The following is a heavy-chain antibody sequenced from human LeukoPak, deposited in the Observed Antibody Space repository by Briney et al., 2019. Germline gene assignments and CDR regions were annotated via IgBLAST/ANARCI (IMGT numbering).Heavy chain of an antibody. D-gene: IGHD3-16*01. Sequence: PSETLSLTCAVYGGSFSGYYWSWIRQPPGKGLEWIGEINHSGSTNYNPSLKSRVTISVDTSKNQFSLKLSSVTAADTAVYYCARDKGRLGGLDYYYMDVWGKGTTVTVSS. V-gene: IGHV4-34*01. J-gene: IGHJ6*03. CDR1: GGSFSGYY. CDR2: INHSGST. CDR3: ARDKGRLGGLDYYYMDV.